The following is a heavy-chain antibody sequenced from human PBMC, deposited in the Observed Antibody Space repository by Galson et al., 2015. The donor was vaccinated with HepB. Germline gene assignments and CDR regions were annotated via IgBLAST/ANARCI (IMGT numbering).Heavy chain of an antibody. D-gene: IGHD6-19*01. V-gene: IGHV3-9*01. Sequence: SLRLSCAASGFTFDAYAMHWARQAPGKGLEWVSSVSGNGGSLGYADSVEGRFSISRDNSRNSLFLQMNSLRAEDTALYYCARTAIAVTGTDWFLDLWGRGTLVTVSS. CDR2: VSGNGGSL. CDR3: ARTAIAVTGTDWFLDL. CDR1: GFTFDAYA. J-gene: IGHJ2*01.